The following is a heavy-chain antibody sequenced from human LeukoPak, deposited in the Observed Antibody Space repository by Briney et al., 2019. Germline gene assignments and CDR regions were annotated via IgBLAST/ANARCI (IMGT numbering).Heavy chain of an antibody. CDR2: ISGSGGST. CDR1: GFTFSSYA. D-gene: IGHD3-22*01. J-gene: IGHJ3*02. V-gene: IGHV3-23*01. Sequence: GGSLRLSCAASGFTFSSYAMSWVRQPPGKGLEWVSAISGSGGSTYYADSVKGRFTISRDNSKNTLYLQMNSLRAEDTAVYYCAKSYYYDFDAFDIWGQGTMVTVSS. CDR3: AKSYYYDFDAFDI.